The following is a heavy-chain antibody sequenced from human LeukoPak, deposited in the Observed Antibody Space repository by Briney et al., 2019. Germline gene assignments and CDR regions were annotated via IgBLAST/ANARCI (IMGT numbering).Heavy chain of an antibody. CDR2: LSGSGETT. CDR3: ATHYGDYPSAFDI. CDR1: GFTFRTYA. Sequence: GGSLRLSCAASGFTFRTYAMIWVRQAPGKGLEWVAALSGSGETTHYADSVKGRFTVSRDNSKSILYLQMNSLRAEDTAVYYCATHYGDYPSAFDIWGQGTMVTVSS. D-gene: IGHD4-17*01. V-gene: IGHV3-23*01. J-gene: IGHJ3*02.